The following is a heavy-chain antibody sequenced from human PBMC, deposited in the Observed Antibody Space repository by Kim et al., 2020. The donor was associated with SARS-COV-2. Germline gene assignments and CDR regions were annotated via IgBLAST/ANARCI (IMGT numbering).Heavy chain of an antibody. CDR2: INPNNGNT. CDR1: GYTFTSYD. V-gene: IGHV1-8*01. Sequence: ASVKVSCKASGYTFTSYDINWVRQATGQGLEWMGWINPNNGNTSYAQKFQGRVTMTRNTSINTAYMELSSLRSEDTAVYYCARVGYGSVSYFKRWGQGALPTVSP. J-gene: IGHJ4*02. CDR3: ARVGYGSVSYFKR. D-gene: IGHD3-10*01.